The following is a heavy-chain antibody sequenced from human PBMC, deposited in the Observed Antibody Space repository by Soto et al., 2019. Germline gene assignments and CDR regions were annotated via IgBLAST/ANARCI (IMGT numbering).Heavy chain of an antibody. D-gene: IGHD3-10*01. CDR2: IWYDGSNK. V-gene: IGHV3-33*08. Sequence: GGSLRLSCAASGFTFSSYGMHWVRQAPGKGLEWVAVIWYDGSNKYYADSVKGRFTISRDNSKNTLYLQMNSLRAEDTAVYYCARTPRGYYYMDVWGKGTTVTVSS. CDR3: ARTPRGYYYMDV. J-gene: IGHJ6*03. CDR1: GFTFSSYG.